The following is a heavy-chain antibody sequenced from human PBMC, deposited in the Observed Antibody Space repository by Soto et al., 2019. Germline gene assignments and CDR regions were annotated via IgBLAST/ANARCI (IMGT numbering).Heavy chain of an antibody. Sequence: QVQLVQSGAEVKKPGSSVRVSCKASGGTFSGYAINWVRQAPGHGLEWMGGTIPLFGTPNYAQKFRGRVTITADESASTAHMELRSLTSDDTAVYYCARNYGHDCGGGDCYFYFWGQGTLVTVSS. V-gene: IGHV1-69*01. CDR1: GGTFSGYA. D-gene: IGHD5-12*01. J-gene: IGHJ4*02. CDR2: TIPLFGTP. CDR3: ARNYGHDCGGGDCYFYF.